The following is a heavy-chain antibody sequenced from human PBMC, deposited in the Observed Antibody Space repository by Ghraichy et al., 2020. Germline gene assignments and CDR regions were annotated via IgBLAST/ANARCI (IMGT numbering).Heavy chain of an antibody. V-gene: IGHV3-23*01. CDR1: GFTFSSYA. D-gene: IGHD6-19*01. CDR2: ISGYGGST. J-gene: IGHJ4*02. CDR3: AQDERPIAVAGTQLLY. Sequence: GGSLRLFCAATGFTFSSYAMSWVRQAPGKGLEWVSGISGYGGSTYYADSVKGRFTISRDTSKNTLYLQMDSLRAEDTAVYYCAQDERPIAVAGTQLLYWGQGTLVTVSS.